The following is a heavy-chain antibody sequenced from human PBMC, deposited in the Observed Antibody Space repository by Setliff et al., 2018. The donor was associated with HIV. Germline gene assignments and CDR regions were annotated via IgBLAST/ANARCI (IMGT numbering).Heavy chain of an antibody. V-gene: IGHV1-18*01. D-gene: IGHD6-13*01. CDR1: GYTFTNYD. Sequence: ASVKVSCKASGYTFTNYDINWVRQVTGQGLEWMGWISAYNGDTHYAQKLQGRVTLATDTSTSTAYMDLRSLTSDDTGVYYCARGVPAAGYPLDMWGQGTMVTVSS. CDR3: ARGVPAAGYPLDM. J-gene: IGHJ3*02. CDR2: ISAYNGDT.